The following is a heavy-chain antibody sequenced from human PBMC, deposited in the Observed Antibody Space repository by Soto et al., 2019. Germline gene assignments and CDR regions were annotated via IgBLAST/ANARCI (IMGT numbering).Heavy chain of an antibody. CDR3: AMYVDAATPDFEY. CDR2: ISYDGSNK. V-gene: IGHV3-30-3*01. J-gene: IGHJ4*02. CDR1: GFTFSSYA. Sequence: QVQLVESGGGVVQPGRSLRLSCAASGFTFSSYAMHWVRQAPGKGLEWVAVISYDGSNKYYADSVKGRFTISRDNSKNTLYLQRNRLRAADTAVYYCAMYVDAATPDFEYWGQGTLVTVS. D-gene: IGHD2-15*01.